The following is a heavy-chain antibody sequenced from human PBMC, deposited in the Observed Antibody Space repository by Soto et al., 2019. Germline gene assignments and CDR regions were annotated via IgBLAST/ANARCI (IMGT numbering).Heavy chain of an antibody. J-gene: IGHJ6*02. CDR3: ARGGHIIAVAGTGYYGMDV. V-gene: IGHV3-33*08. CDR1: GFTFSSYA. CDR2: IWYDGSNK. Sequence: QVQLVESGGGVVQPGRSLRLSCAASGFTFSSYAMHWVRQAPGKGLEWVAVIWYDGSNKYYADSVKGRFTISRDNSKNTRYLQMNSLRAEDTAVYYCARGGHIIAVAGTGYYGMDVWGQGTTVTVSS. D-gene: IGHD6-19*01.